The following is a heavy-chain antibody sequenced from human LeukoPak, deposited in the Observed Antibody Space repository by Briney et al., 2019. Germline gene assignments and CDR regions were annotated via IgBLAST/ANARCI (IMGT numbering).Heavy chain of an antibody. D-gene: IGHD4-17*01. CDR1: GGSISSSLHS. CDR2: IYYSGST. Sequence: SETLSLTCSVSGGSISSSLHSWGWVRQPPEKGLEWIGSIYYSGSTYYNASFNSRVTMSVDRSKDQFSLNLTSVTATDTAVYYCARHFHGDYVFDYWGKGTLVTVSS. V-gene: IGHV4-39*01. J-gene: IGHJ4*02. CDR3: ARHFHGDYVFDY.